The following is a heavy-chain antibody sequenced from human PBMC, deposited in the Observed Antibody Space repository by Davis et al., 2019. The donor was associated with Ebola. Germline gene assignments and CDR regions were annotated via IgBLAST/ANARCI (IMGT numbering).Heavy chain of an antibody. D-gene: IGHD3-3*01. CDR1: GFSISSFYY. CDR3: ARAEGLFITIFGVVISTNWFDP. CDR2: MYHSGDT. J-gene: IGHJ5*02. V-gene: IGHV4-38-2*02. Sequence: MPSETLSLTCTVSGFSISSFYYWGWIRQPPGKGLEWIGNMYHSGDTYYNPSLKSRVTISLDTSKNQFSLQLNSVTPEDTAVYYCARAEGLFITIFGVVISTNWFDPWGQGTLVTVSS.